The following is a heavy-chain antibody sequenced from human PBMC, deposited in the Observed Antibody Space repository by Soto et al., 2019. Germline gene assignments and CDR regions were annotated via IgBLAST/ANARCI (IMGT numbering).Heavy chain of an antibody. V-gene: IGHV4-31*03. CDR3: ARNGDCTRPGCIVGWFDP. Sequence: PSETLSLTCTVSGDSIMRDSYYWNWIRRHPGKGLEWIGYIYYSGTTAYNPSLKTRVTISPDTSKNQFSLNLSSVTAADTAMYYCARNGDCTRPGCIVGWFDPWGPGTLVTVSS. CDR2: IYYSGTT. CDR1: GDSIMRDSYY. J-gene: IGHJ5*02. D-gene: IGHD2-8*01.